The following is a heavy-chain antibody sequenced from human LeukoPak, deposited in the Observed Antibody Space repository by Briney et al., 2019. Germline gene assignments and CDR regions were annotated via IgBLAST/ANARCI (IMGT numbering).Heavy chain of an antibody. J-gene: IGHJ5*02. CDR1: GYTFTDYY. V-gene: IGHV1-2*02. CDR2: INPNSGGT. Sequence: ASVKVSCKASGYTFTDYYIHWVRQAPGQGLEWMGWINPNSGGTKYAQKFRGRVTMTTDTSISTAYMEMSRLTSDDTAVYYCAGDAHNGYEFHDWFDPWGQGALVTVSS. CDR3: AGDAHNGYEFHDWFDP. D-gene: IGHD5-12*01.